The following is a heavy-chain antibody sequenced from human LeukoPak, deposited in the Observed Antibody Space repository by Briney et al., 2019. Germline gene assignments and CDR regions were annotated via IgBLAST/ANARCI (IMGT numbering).Heavy chain of an antibody. Sequence: GGSLRLSCSASGFTFTAYGMHWVRQAPGKGLEWVALISYDGSNKYYADSVKGRFTISRDNSKNTLFLQMNSLRAEDTAVYYCARDFTSYYYDLRPAFDIWGQGTMVTVSS. CDR2: ISYDGSNK. CDR3: ARDFTSYYYDLRPAFDI. J-gene: IGHJ3*02. CDR1: GFTFTAYG. D-gene: IGHD3-22*01. V-gene: IGHV3-33*01.